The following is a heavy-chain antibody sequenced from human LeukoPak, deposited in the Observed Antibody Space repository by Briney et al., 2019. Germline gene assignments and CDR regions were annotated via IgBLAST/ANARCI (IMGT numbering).Heavy chain of an antibody. V-gene: IGHV4-38-2*02. CDR3: ARSGADYIWGSYRFGSWFDP. D-gene: IGHD3-16*02. Sequence: PSETLSLTCSVSGYSISSGCYWGWIRQPPGKGLEWIGSMSHSAGTYQNPSLKSRVTISIDTSKNQFFLKVNSVTAADTAVYYCARSGADYIWGSYRFGSWFDPWGQGTLDTVSS. CDR2: MSHSAGT. J-gene: IGHJ5*02. CDR1: GYSISSGCY.